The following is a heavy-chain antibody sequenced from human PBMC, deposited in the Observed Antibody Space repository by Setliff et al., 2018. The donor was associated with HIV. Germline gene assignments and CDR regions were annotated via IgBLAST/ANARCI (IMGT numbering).Heavy chain of an antibody. Sequence: SETLSLTCAVSGYSISDDYYWGWIRQPPGKGPEWIGSIHHSGSAHFNPSLKSRVAMSVDTSENQFSLTLSSVTAADTAVYYCAGPRSLLVWYDAFDIWGQGTMVTVSS. CDR1: GYSISDDYY. D-gene: IGHD3-16*01. V-gene: IGHV4-38-2*01. CDR2: IHHSGSA. CDR3: AGPRSLLVWYDAFDI. J-gene: IGHJ3*02.